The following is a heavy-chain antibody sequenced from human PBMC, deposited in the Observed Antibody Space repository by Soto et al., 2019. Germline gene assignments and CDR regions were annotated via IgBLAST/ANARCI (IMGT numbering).Heavy chain of an antibody. CDR2: IYSGGST. V-gene: IGHV3-66*01. J-gene: IGHJ3*02. Sequence: EVQLVESGGGLVQPGGSLRLSCAASGFTVSSNYMSWARQAPGKGLEWVSVIYSGGSTYYADSVKGRFTISRDNSKNTLYLQMNSLRAEDTAVYYCATPYDSSGIGAFDIWGQGTMVTVSS. CDR3: ATPYDSSGIGAFDI. CDR1: GFTVSSNY. D-gene: IGHD3-22*01.